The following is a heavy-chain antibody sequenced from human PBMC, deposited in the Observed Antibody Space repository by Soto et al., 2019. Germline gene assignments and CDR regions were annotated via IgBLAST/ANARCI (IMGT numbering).Heavy chain of an antibody. D-gene: IGHD4-17*01. CDR3: ATSDSGYEYYCLDV. CDR1: GYSISSGYY. J-gene: IGHJ6*02. V-gene: IGHV4-38-2*02. Sequence: SETLAITFTVSGYSISSGYYWGWIRQPPGKGLEWIGSIYHSGSTYYNPYLKSRVTISVDTSKKQFSLKLTSVTSAETEVSSCATSDSGYEYYCLDVCRQGTTVT. CDR2: IYHSGST.